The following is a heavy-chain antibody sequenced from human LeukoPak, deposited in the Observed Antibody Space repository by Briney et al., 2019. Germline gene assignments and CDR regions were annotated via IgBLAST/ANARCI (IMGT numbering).Heavy chain of an antibody. D-gene: IGHD6-6*01. V-gene: IGHV3-73*01. CDR1: GFTFSVSA. Sequence: GGSLKLSCAASGFTFSVSAIYWVRQASGKGLEWIGRIRNKANNYATAYAASVKGRFTISREDSKNTAYLQMNSLKTEDTAVYYYTYTSSSGVVYWGQGALVTVSS. CDR2: IRNKANNYAT. CDR3: TYTSSSGVVY. J-gene: IGHJ4*02.